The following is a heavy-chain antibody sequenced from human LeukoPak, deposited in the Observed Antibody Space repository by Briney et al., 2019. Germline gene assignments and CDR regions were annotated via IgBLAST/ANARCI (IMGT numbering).Heavy chain of an antibody. V-gene: IGHV4-38-2*02. CDR2: IHHSGST. Sequence: SETLSLTCTVSGYSISSGYYWGWIRQPPGKGLEWIGSIHHSGSTYYNPSLKSRVTISVDTSKNQFSLKLSSVTAADTAVYYCARDIVVVPAAMVSYFDYWGQGTLVTVSS. CDR3: ARDIVVVPAAMVSYFDY. D-gene: IGHD2-2*01. CDR1: GYSISSGYY. J-gene: IGHJ4*02.